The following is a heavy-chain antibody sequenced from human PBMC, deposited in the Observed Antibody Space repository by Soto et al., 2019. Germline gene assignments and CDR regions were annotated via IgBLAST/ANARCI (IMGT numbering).Heavy chain of an antibody. D-gene: IGHD3-10*01. CDR2: VLNDENVT. J-gene: IGHJ6*02. V-gene: IGHV3-30*04. CDR3: VRAGHVFDVHYYGMDL. CDR1: GFTFSQFS. Sequence: GGSLRLSCVASGFTFSQFSMHWVRQAPGKGLEWVAVVLNDENVTYYVDSMKGRFTISRDNANNVMYLQMDTLRAEDTAVYYCVRAGHVFDVHYYGMDLWGQGTTVTVSS.